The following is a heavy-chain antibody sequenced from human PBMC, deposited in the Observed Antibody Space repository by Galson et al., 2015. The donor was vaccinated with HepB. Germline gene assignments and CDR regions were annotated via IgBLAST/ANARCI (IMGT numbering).Heavy chain of an antibody. CDR3: ARAAYLGITFGGVIVPLYFDY. Sequence: SLRLSCAASGFTFSSYAMHWVRQAPGKGLEWVAVISYDGSNKYYADSVKGRFTISRDNSKNTLYLQMNSLRAEDTAVYYCARAAYLGITFGGVIVPLYFDYWGQGTLVTVSS. CDR2: ISYDGSNK. D-gene: IGHD3-16*02. CDR1: GFTFSSYA. J-gene: IGHJ4*02. V-gene: IGHV3-30-3*01.